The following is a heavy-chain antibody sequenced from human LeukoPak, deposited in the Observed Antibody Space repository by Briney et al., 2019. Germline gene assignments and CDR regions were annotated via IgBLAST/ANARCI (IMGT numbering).Heavy chain of an antibody. D-gene: IGHD2-2*01. Sequence: SETLSLTCSVSGGSISDYYWSWIRQPPGKGLEWIGYIYYSGSTTYNPSLKSRVAMSVDTSKNQFSLKLSSVTAADTAVYYCARGDFCSSTSCYLRPMDVWGKGTTVTVSS. CDR2: IYYSGST. CDR1: GGSISDYY. CDR3: ARGDFCSSTSCYLRPMDV. J-gene: IGHJ6*03. V-gene: IGHV4-59*01.